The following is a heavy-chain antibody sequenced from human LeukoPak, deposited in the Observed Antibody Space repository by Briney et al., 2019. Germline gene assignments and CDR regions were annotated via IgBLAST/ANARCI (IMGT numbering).Heavy chain of an antibody. V-gene: IGHV3-23*01. Sequence: GGSLRLSCAASGFTFSSYAMSWVRQAPGKGLEWVSVISGSGGSTYYADSVKGRFTISRDNSKNTLYLQMNSPRAEDTAVYYCAKARDGYKSALFDYWGQGTLVTVSS. CDR3: AKARDGYKSALFDY. CDR1: GFTFSSYA. D-gene: IGHD5-24*01. CDR2: ISGSGGST. J-gene: IGHJ4*02.